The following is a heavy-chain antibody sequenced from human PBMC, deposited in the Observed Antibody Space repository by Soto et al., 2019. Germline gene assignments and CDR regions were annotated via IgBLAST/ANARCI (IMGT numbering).Heavy chain of an antibody. CDR2: ISGSGDSP. D-gene: IGHD6-13*01. CDR1: GFTFRSYA. CDR3: AKGAAGGTLGADDWFDP. J-gene: IGHJ5*02. V-gene: IGHV3-23*01. Sequence: HPGGSLRLSCAASGFTFRSYAIYWVRQAPGKGLEWVSGISGSGDSPFYAESVKGRFTIFRDNSKNTLYLQMNNLRGDDTAVYYCAKGAAGGTLGADDWFDPWGQGTLVTVSS.